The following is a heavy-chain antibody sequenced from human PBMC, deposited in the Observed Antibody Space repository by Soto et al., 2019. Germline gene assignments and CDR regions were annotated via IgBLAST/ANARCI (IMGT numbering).Heavy chain of an antibody. V-gene: IGHV3-30*18. CDR3: AKSLVYDILTGYSGPLDY. CDR2: ISYDGSNK. Sequence: GGSLRLSCAASGFTFSSYGMHWVRQAPGKGLEWVAVISYDGSNKYYADSVKGRFTISRDNSKNTLYLQMNSLRAEDTAVYYSAKSLVYDILTGYSGPLDYWGQGTLVTVSS. J-gene: IGHJ4*02. CDR1: GFTFSSYG. D-gene: IGHD3-9*01.